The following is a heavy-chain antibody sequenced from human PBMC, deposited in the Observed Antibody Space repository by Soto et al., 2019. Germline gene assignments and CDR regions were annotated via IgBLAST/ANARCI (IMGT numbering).Heavy chain of an antibody. Sequence: QVQLVQSGAEVQKPGSSVKVSCKASGGIFSNFAFNWMRQAPGQGLEWMGGIIPTLGTPHYAQKFLGRVTITADESTRTVDMEMSSLTVEDTAVYYCARVGLGAYDYWGQGTLVIVSS. D-gene: IGHD6-19*01. CDR3: ARVGLGAYDY. J-gene: IGHJ4*02. CDR1: GGIFSNFA. CDR2: IIPTLGTP. V-gene: IGHV1-69*01.